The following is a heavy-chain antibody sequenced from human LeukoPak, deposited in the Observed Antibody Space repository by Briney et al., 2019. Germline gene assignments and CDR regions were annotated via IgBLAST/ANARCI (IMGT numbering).Heavy chain of an antibody. Sequence: ASVKVSCKASGYTFTGYYMHWVRQAPGQGLEWMGWINPNSGGTNYAQKFQSRVTMTRDTSISTAYMELSRLRSDDTAVYYCARDGDIVVVPAAIGVDYWGQGTLVTVS. CDR2: INPNSGGT. CDR3: ARDGDIVVVPAAIGVDY. D-gene: IGHD2-2*02. V-gene: IGHV1-2*02. CDR1: GYTFTGYY. J-gene: IGHJ4*02.